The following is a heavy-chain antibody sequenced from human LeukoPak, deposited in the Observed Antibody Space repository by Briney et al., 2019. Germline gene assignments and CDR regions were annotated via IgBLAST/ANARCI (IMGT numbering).Heavy chain of an antibody. V-gene: IGHV3-23*01. Sequence: GGSLRLSCAASGFTFSIHGTNWVRQAPGKGLEWVSGIGASGSHTYFADSVKGRFSISRDNSKNTVYLQMNSLRAGDTALYFCARDLSSLGLDDWGQGTLVTVSS. CDR2: IGASGSHT. D-gene: IGHD7-27*01. J-gene: IGHJ4*02. CDR3: ARDLSSLGLDD. CDR1: GFTFSIHG.